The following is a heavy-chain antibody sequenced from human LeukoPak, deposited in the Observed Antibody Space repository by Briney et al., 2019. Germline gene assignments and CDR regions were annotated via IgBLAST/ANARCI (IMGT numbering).Heavy chain of an antibody. Sequence: SETLSLTCAVYGGSFSGYYWSWIRQPPGKGLEWIGEINHSGSTNYNPSLKSRVTISVDTSKNQFSLKLSSVTAADTAVYYCARGKYSSSWGFDPWGQGTLVTVSS. V-gene: IGHV4-34*01. D-gene: IGHD6-13*01. CDR1: GGSFSGYY. CDR2: INHSGST. J-gene: IGHJ5*02. CDR3: ARGKYSSSWGFDP.